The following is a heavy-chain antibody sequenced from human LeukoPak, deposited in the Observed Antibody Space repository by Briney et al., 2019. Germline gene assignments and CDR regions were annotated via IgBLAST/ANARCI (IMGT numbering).Heavy chain of an antibody. J-gene: IGHJ4*02. V-gene: IGHV1-18*01. CDR1: GYTFTNFG. CDR2: ISAYNGNT. CDR3: ARGTSWPPYFFDY. D-gene: IGHD6-13*01. Sequence: ASVTVSCKTSGYTFTNFGVTWVRQAPGQGLEWMGWISAYNGNTNYVQNLQGRVTMTTDTSTSTAYMELRSLRSDDTAVYYCARGTSWPPYFFDYWGQGTLVTVSS.